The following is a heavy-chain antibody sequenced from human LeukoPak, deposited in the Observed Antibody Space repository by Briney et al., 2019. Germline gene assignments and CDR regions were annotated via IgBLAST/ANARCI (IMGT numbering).Heavy chain of an antibody. CDR3: ARLSSYAGGMDV. Sequence: PSETLSLTCTVSGXSISSTSDYWSWIRQPPGKGPEWIGYIYYSGSTNYNPPLKSRVTISVDTSKNQFSPKLSSVTAADTAVYYCARLSSYAGGMDVWGQGTTVTVSS. J-gene: IGHJ6*02. CDR2: IYYSGST. V-gene: IGHV4-61*05. D-gene: IGHD2/OR15-2a*01. CDR1: GXSISSTSDY.